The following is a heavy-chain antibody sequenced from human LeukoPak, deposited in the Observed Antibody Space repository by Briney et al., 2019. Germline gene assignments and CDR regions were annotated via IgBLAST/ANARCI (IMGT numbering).Heavy chain of an antibody. CDR2: ISYGGSNK. Sequence: GRSLRLSCAASGFIFSSYGMHWVRQAPGKGLEWVAVISYGGSNKYYADSVKGRFTISRDNSKNTLYLQMNSLRAEDTAVYYCAKDAAVAGTSEHDYWGQGTLVTVSS. V-gene: IGHV3-30*18. CDR1: GFIFSSYG. D-gene: IGHD6-19*01. J-gene: IGHJ4*02. CDR3: AKDAAVAGTSEHDY.